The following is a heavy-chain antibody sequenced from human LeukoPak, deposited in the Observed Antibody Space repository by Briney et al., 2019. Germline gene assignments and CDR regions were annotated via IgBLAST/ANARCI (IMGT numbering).Heavy chain of an antibody. J-gene: IGHJ4*02. CDR2: IYYSGST. CDR1: GGSISSSSYY. D-gene: IGHD3-22*01. CDR3: ARGPRGDSSGYFYFDY. V-gene: IGHV4-39*07. Sequence: PSETLSLTCTVSGGSISSSSYYWGWIRQPPGKGLEWIGRIYYSGSTYYNPSLKSRVTISVDTSKNQFSLKLSSVTAADTAVYYCARGPRGDSSGYFYFDYWGQGTLVTVSS.